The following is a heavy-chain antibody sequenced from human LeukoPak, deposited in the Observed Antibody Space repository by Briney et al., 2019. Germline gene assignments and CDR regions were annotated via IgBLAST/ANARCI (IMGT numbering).Heavy chain of an antibody. V-gene: IGHV4-4*07. CDR1: GGSIVSHY. CDR3: ARGYCSSISCWAGDAFDV. D-gene: IGHD2-2*01. Sequence: SETLSLTCTVSGGSIVSHYWNWIRQPAGGGLEWIGRFYTGGITNYNPSLKSRVTVSVDTSKNHFSLTLTSVTAADTALYYCARGYCSSISCWAGDAFDVWGQGTMVTVSS. CDR2: FYTGGIT. J-gene: IGHJ3*01.